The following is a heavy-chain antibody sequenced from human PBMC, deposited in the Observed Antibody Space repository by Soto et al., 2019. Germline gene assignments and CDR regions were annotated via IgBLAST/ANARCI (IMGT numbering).Heavy chain of an antibody. CDR2: ISAYNGNT. CDR3: ARGTGVTNYDFWSGNYYYYYMDV. J-gene: IGHJ6*03. Sequence: ASVKVSCKASGYTFTSHGISWVRQAPGQGLEWMGWISAYNGNTNYAQKLQGRVTMTTDTSTSTAYMELRSLRPDDTAVYYCARGTGVTNYDFWSGNYYYYYMDVWGKGTTVTVSS. D-gene: IGHD3-3*01. CDR1: GYTFTSHG. V-gene: IGHV1-18*01.